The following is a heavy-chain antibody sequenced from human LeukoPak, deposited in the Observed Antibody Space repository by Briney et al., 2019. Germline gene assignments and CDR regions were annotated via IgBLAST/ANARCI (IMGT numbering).Heavy chain of an antibody. J-gene: IGHJ4*02. CDR1: GFTFSHYW. CDR2: INQDGSEK. V-gene: IGHV3-7*01. D-gene: IGHD6-19*01. CDR3: ARDSSQWLVT. Sequence: PWGSLTLTCAASGFTFSHYWMSWLRQPPGKGLEWVGNINQDGSEKYYVDSVKGRFTISRDDAKNSLYLQMNSLRGEDTAVYYCARDSSQWLVTWGQGTLVTVSS.